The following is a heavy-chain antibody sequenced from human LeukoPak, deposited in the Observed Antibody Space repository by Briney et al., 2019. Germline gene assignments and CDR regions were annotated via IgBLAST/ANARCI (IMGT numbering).Heavy chain of an antibody. J-gene: IGHJ4*02. CDR1: GFTFSSYA. D-gene: IGHD6-13*01. Sequence: GGSLRLPCAASGFTFSSYAMSWVRQAPGKGLEWVSAISNSGGSTYYADSVKGRFTISRDNSKNTLYLQMNSLRAEDTAVYYCAKNGIAAAGYFDYWGQGTLVTVSS. CDR3: AKNGIAAAGYFDY. V-gene: IGHV3-23*01. CDR2: ISNSGGST.